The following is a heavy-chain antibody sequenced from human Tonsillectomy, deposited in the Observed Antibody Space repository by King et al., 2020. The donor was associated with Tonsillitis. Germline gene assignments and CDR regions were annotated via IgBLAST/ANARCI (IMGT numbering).Heavy chain of an antibody. D-gene: IGHD1-26*01. J-gene: IGHJ6*03. Sequence: VQLVESGGGVVQPGGSLRLSCAASGVTFHDYAMHWVRQAPGKVLEWVSLISGDGGSTYYPDSVKGRFTIFRDNSKNSLYLQMNSLRTEDTALYYCATVGGYYYDYMDVWGKGTTVTVSS. V-gene: IGHV3-43*02. CDR3: ATVGGYYYDYMDV. CDR2: ISGDGGST. CDR1: GVTFHDYA.